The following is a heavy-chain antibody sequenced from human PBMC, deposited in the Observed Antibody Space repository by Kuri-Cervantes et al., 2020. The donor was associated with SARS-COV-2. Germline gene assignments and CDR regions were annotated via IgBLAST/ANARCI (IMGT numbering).Heavy chain of an antibody. V-gene: IGHV1-69*13. CDR1: GGTFSSYA. Sequence: SVKVSCKASGGTFSSYAISWVRQAPGQGLEWMGGIIPIFGTANYAQKFQGRVTITADEFTSTAYMELSSLRSEDTAVYYCASPSPDIVVVPAAHPSPPEEYFQHWGQGTLVTVSS. D-gene: IGHD2-2*01. CDR2: IIPIFGTA. CDR3: ASPSPDIVVVPAAHPSPPEEYFQH. J-gene: IGHJ1*01.